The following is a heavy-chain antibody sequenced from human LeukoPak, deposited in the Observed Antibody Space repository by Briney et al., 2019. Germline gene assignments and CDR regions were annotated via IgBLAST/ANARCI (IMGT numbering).Heavy chain of an antibody. D-gene: IGHD2-2*01. J-gene: IGHJ4*02. Sequence: GGSLRLSCAASGFTFSSYSMNWVRQAPGKGLEWVSSISSSSSYIYYADSVKGRFTISRDNAKNSLYLQMNSLRAEDTAVYYCAKDRWVVVPAAPDYWGQGTLVTVSS. CDR1: GFTFSSYS. CDR2: ISSSSSYI. V-gene: IGHV3-21*04. CDR3: AKDRWVVVPAAPDY.